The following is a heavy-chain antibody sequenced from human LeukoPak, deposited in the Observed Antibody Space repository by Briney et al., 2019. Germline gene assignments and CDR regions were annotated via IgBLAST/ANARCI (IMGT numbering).Heavy chain of an antibody. CDR1: GFTFSSYA. Sequence: GGSLRLSCAASGFTFSSYAMHWVRQAPGKGLEWVAVISYDGSNKYYADSVKGRFTISRDNSKNTLYLQMNSLRAEDTAVYYCARDHMRSGSYYFGYWGQGTLVTVSS. J-gene: IGHJ4*02. D-gene: IGHD1-26*01. V-gene: IGHV3-30-3*01. CDR2: ISYDGSNK. CDR3: ARDHMRSGSYYFGY.